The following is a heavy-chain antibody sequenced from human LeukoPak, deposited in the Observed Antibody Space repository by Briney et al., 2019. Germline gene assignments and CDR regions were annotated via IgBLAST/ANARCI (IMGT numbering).Heavy chain of an antibody. J-gene: IGHJ4*02. Sequence: PGGSLRLSCAASGFTFSSYSMNWVRQAPGKGLEWVSSISRGGDYTYSEDSVKGRFTISRDNAKDSLYLQLNSLRAEDTAVYYCARDLMAVAGAGFDYWGRGTLVTVSS. V-gene: IGHV3-21*01. CDR3: ARDLMAVAGAGFDY. CDR1: GFTFSSYS. D-gene: IGHD6-19*01. CDR2: ISRGGDYT.